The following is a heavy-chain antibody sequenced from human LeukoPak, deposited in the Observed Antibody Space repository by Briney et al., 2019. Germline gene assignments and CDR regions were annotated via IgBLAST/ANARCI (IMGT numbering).Heavy chain of an antibody. J-gene: IGHJ4*02. CDR3: ARDLTGYSSGWENFDY. CDR2: IIPIFGTA. D-gene: IGHD6-19*01. CDR1: GGTFSSYA. V-gene: IGHV1-69*05. Sequence: ASVKVSCKAPGGTFSSYAINWVRQAPGQGLEWMGGIIPIFGTANYAQKFQGRITITTDESTSTAYMELSSLRSEDTAVYYCARDLTGYSSGWENFDYWGQGTLVTVSS.